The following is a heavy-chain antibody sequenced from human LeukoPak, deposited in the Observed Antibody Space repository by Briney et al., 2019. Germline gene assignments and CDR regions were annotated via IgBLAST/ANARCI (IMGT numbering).Heavy chain of an antibody. D-gene: IGHD5/OR15-5a*01. CDR3: ASYSVSSRRDY. J-gene: IGHJ4*02. V-gene: IGHV3-53*01. CDR1: GLTVSTNY. Sequence: GGSLRLSCAASGLTVSTNYMSWVRQAPGKGMEWVSAIYAGGTTYYADSVKGRFTLSTDGSKNTLYLQMNSLRAEDTAVYYCASYSVSSRRDYWGQGTLVTVSS. CDR2: IYAGGTT.